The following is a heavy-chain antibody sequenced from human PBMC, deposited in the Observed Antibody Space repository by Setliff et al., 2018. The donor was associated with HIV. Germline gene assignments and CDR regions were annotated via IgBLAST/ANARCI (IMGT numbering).Heavy chain of an antibody. Sequence: SETLSLTCAVSGGSISTHYWSWIRQPPGKGLEWIGTVYYDASTNYNPSLKSRVTISFDTSQNQFSLKLSSVTAADTAVFYCARAPPGIQNDAFDIWGQGAMVTVSS. CDR2: VYYDAST. CDR3: ARAPPGIQNDAFDI. J-gene: IGHJ3*02. V-gene: IGHV4-59*08. CDR1: GGSISTHY.